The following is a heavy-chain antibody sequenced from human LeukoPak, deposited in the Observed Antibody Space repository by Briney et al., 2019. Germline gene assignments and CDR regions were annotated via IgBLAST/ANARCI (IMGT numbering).Heavy chain of an antibody. D-gene: IGHD4-17*01. J-gene: IGHJ4*01. CDR1: GFTFHDYA. Sequence: PGRSLRLSCAASGFTFHDYATHWVRQAPGKGLEWVSGISWDSDNIAYADSVKGRFTISRDNAKHSLYLQMNSLKADDMAFYYCAKDRAGSLFGDYGGAFDYWGQKTLVTVSS. CDR3: AKDRAGSLFGDYGGAFDY. CDR2: ISWDSDNI. V-gene: IGHV3-9*03.